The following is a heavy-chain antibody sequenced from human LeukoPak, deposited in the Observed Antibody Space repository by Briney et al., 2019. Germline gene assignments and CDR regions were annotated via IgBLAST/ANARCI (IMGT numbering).Heavy chain of an antibody. J-gene: IGHJ4*02. CDR3: ARIQAYGGNSEGYYFNY. Sequence: SGPALVKPTQTLTVTCTFSGFSLSTSGMCVSWIRQPPGKALEWLGLIDWADDKFYSTSLKTRLTISKDTSRNQVVLTMTNMDPVDTATYYCARIQAYGGNSEGYYFNYWGQGTLVTVSS. V-gene: IGHV2-70*01. CDR1: GFSLSTSGMC. CDR2: IDWADDK. D-gene: IGHD4-23*01.